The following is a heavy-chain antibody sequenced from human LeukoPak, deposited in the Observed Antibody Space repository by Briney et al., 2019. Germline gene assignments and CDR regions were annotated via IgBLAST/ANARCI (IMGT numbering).Heavy chain of an antibody. V-gene: IGHV1-46*01. J-gene: IGHJ3*02. CDR1: GYTFTSYY. Sequence: GASVKVSCKASGYTFTSYYMHWVRQAPGQGLEWMGIINPSGGSTSYAQKFQGRVTMTRDTSTSTVYMELSSLRSEDTAVYYCVSLAAAGRNAFDIWGQGTMVTVSS. D-gene: IGHD6-13*01. CDR2: INPSGGST. CDR3: VSLAAAGRNAFDI.